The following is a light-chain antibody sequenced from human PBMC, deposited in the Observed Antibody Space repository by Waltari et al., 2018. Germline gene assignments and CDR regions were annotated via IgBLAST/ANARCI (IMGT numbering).Light chain of an antibody. CDR2: GNE. V-gene: IGLV1-44*01. J-gene: IGLJ3*02. CDR1: SSNIRRDT. CDR3: ATWDDSLNGRV. Sequence: QSVLTQPPSASGTPGQRVTISCSGSSSNIRRDTVTWYQQVPGTAPKLLIYGNEQRPSGVPDRFSGSKSGTSASLAITGLQSEDEADYYCATWDDSLNGRVFGGGTKLTVL.